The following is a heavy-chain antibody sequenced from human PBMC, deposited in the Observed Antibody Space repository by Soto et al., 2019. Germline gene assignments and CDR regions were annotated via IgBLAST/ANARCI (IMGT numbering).Heavy chain of an antibody. CDR3: ARGPPLDCISTSCSVGI. D-gene: IGHD2-2*01. V-gene: IGHV3-53*04. Sequence: EVQLVESGGGLVQPGGSLRLSCAASGFTVSSNYMSWVRQAPGKGLEWVSVIYSGGSTYYADSVKGRFTISRHNSKNTLYLQMNSLRAEDTAVYYCARGPPLDCISTSCSVGIWGQGTMVTVSS. CDR2: IYSGGST. CDR1: GFTVSSNY. J-gene: IGHJ3*02.